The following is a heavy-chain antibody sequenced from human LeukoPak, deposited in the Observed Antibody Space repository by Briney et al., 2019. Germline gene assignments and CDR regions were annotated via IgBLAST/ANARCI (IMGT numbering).Heavy chain of an antibody. V-gene: IGHV4-59*08. CDR2: IYSTGSA. D-gene: IGHD5-12*01. J-gene: IGHJ4*02. CDR1: GGSLSSYY. CDR3: ARMGGYSGYATH. Sequence: SETLSLTCTVSGGSLSSYYWSWIRQPPGKGLEWIGYIYSTGSANYNPSLKSRVTLSVDTTKNQFSLKLNSVTAADTAVYYCARMGGYSGYATHWGQGTLVTVSS.